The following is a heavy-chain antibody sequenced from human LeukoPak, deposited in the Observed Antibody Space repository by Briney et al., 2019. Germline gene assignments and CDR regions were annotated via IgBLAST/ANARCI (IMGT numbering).Heavy chain of an antibody. Sequence: PGGSLRLSCAASGFTFSTYWVTWVRQAPGQGPKWLANINPTGRETFYVDPVKGRFTISRDNAKNLLYLQMSSLRGEDTAVYYCGGFGYEAAVDLWGQGTLVTVSS. CDR2: INPTGRET. CDR1: GFTFSTYW. J-gene: IGHJ4*02. CDR3: GGFGYEAAVDL. D-gene: IGHD6-13*01. V-gene: IGHV3-7*01.